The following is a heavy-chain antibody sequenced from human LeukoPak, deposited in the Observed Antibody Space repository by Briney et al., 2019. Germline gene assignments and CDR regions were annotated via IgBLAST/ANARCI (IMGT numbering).Heavy chain of an antibody. Sequence: GGSLRLSCAASGFTFRDSAMSWVRQARGKGLEWVSLISFSGDNTYYTDSVKGRFTISRDNSKDTLYLQMNSLRAEDTAIYYCARDIELSTWGLGTMVTVSS. CDR3: ARDIELST. D-gene: IGHD3-16*02. CDR1: GFTFRDSA. V-gene: IGHV3-23*01. CDR2: ISFSGDNT. J-gene: IGHJ3*01.